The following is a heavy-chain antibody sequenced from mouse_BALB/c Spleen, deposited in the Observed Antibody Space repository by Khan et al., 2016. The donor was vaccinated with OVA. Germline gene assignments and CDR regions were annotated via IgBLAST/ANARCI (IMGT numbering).Heavy chain of an antibody. CDR3: ARSVVDNHAMDY. D-gene: IGHD6-1*01. Sequence: EVELVESGGGLVKPGGSLKLSCSATGFTFSTYGMSWVRQTPEKRLEWVATISSGGHYTFYPDRVKGRFTISRDNAKNTLYLQMSSLRSEDAAMYYCARSVVDNHAMDYWGQGTSVTVSS. J-gene: IGHJ4*01. V-gene: IGHV5-9-3*01. CDR1: GFTFSTYG. CDR2: ISSGGHYT.